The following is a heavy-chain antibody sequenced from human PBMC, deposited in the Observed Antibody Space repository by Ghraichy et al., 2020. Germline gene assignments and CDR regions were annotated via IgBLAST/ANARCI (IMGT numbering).Heavy chain of an antibody. Sequence: GGSLRLSCAASGFTFSSYAMSWVRQAPGKGLEWVSAISGSGGSTYYADSVKGRFTISRDNSKNTLYLQMNSLRAEDTAVYYCAKIGGSSDYYYYYYYMDVWGKGTTVTVSS. J-gene: IGHJ6*03. V-gene: IGHV3-23*01. D-gene: IGHD4-23*01. CDR3: AKIGGSSDYYYYYYYMDV. CDR2: ISGSGGST. CDR1: GFTFSSYA.